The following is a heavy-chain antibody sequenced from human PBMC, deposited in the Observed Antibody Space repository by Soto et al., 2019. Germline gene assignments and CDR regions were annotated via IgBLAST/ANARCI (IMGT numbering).Heavy chain of an antibody. CDR2: ISSSSSYI. V-gene: IGHV3-21*01. CDR3: ASTLHGFNSGSYQFDY. Sequence: GGSLRLSCAASGFTFSSHSMNWVRQAPGKGLEWVSSISSSSSYIYYADSVKGRFTISRDNAENSLYLQMNSLRAEDTAVYYCASTLHGFNSGSYQFDYWGQGTLVTVSS. J-gene: IGHJ4*02. CDR1: GFTFSSHS. D-gene: IGHD1-26*01.